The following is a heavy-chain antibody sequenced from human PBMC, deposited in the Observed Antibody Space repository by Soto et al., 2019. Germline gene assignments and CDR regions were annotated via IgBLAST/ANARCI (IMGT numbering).Heavy chain of an antibody. Sequence: EVQLVESGGGLIQPGGSLRLSCAASGLTVNSNFMSWVRQAPGKGPEWVSVMYSGGSTYYADSVRGRFTISRDNFKNTLYLQMSSLSAEDTAVYYCARGGSISNLHGWFDPCGQGTLFTVSS. D-gene: IGHD3-3*02. V-gene: IGHV3-53*01. CDR1: GLTVNSNF. CDR2: MYSGGST. J-gene: IGHJ5*02. CDR3: ARGGSISNLHGWFDP.